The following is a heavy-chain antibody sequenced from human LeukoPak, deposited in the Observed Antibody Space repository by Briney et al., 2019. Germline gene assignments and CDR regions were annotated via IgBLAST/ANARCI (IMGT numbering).Heavy chain of an antibody. CDR3: ASAGYSSSPGDY. CDR1: GFTVSSNY. D-gene: IGHD6-6*01. J-gene: IGHJ4*02. Sequence: GGSLRLSCAASGFTVSSNYMSWVRQAPGKGLEWVSVIYSGGSTYYADSVKGRFTISRDNSKNTLYPQMNSLRAEDTAVYYCASAGYSSSPGDYWGQGTLVTVSS. V-gene: IGHV3-66*01. CDR2: IYSGGST.